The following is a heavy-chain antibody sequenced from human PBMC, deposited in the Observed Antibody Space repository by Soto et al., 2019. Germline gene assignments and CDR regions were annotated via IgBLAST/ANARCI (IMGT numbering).Heavy chain of an antibody. V-gene: IGHV4-59*12. D-gene: IGHD3-22*01. CDR3: AREANYHGRSGYYKFDY. J-gene: IGHJ4*02. CDR2: IYYSGST. Sequence: SETLSLTCTVSGGSISSYYWSWIRQPPGKGLEWIGYIYYSGSTYYNPSLKSRVTISVDTSKNQFSLKLSSVTAADTAVYYCAREANYHGRSGYYKFDYWGQGTPVTVSS. CDR1: GGSISSYY.